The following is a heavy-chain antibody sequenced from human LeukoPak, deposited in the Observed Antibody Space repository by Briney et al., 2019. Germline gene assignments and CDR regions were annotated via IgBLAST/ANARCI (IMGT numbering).Heavy chain of an antibody. J-gene: IGHJ3*02. CDR3: ARGYSRAAFDI. Sequence: GGSLRLSCAASGFTFSSYAMSWVRQAPGKGLEWVANIQEDGGEKYYVDSVKGRFTVSRDNAKKSLLLQMNSLRAEDTALYYCARGYSRAAFDIWGQGTMVTVSS. D-gene: IGHD2-15*01. CDR1: GFTFSSYA. V-gene: IGHV3-7*01. CDR2: IQEDGGEK.